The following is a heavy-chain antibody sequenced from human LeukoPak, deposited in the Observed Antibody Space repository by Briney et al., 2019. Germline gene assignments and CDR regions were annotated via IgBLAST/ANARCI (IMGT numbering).Heavy chain of an antibody. V-gene: IGHV3-9*01. Sequence: PGGSLRLSCAASGFRFHDYAIHWVRHAPGKGLEWVSGISWNSGVVGYADSVKGRFTISRDNAKNSLYLQMNSLRAEDTALYYCAKGLSISAVMVVPLDYWGQGTLVTVSS. CDR3: AKGLSISAVMVVPLDY. CDR2: ISWNSGVV. J-gene: IGHJ4*02. D-gene: IGHD2-21*01. CDR1: GFRFHDYA.